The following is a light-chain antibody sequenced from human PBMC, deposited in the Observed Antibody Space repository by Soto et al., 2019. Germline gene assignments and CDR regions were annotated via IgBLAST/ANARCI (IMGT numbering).Light chain of an antibody. CDR1: SSDVGGYNY. CDR3: RSYTSSSTYVV. CDR2: DVS. Sequence: QSVLTQPASVSGSPGQSITISCTGTSSDVGGYNYVSWYQQHPGKAPKLMIYDVSNRPSGVSNRFSGSKSGKTASLPISGIQAEDEADYYCRSYTSSSTYVVFGGGTKLTVL. J-gene: IGLJ2*01. V-gene: IGLV2-14*01.